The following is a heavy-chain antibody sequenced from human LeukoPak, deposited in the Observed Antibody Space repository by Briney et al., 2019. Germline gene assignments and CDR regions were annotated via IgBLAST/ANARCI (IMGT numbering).Heavy chain of an antibody. V-gene: IGHV1-69*04. D-gene: IGHD3-10*01. CDR2: IIPILGIA. J-gene: IGHJ4*02. CDR1: GGTFSSYA. Sequence: SVKVSCKASGGTFSSYAISWVRQAPGQGLEWMGRIIPILGIANYAQKFQGRVTITADKSTSTAYMELSSLRSEDTAVYYCARVKDDRGRYFDYWGQGTLVTVSS. CDR3: ARVKDDRGRYFDY.